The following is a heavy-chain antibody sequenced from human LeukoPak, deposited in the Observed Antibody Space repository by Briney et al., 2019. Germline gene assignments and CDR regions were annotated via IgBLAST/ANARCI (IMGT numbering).Heavy chain of an antibody. Sequence: ASVKVSCKTSGYTFTSYDINWVRQATGQGLEWMGWMNPNSGNTGYAQKFQGRVTLTRDTAKNTAYLELSSLSSQDTAVYYCARRAANYDSSCYQHWGQGTLVAVSS. J-gene: IGHJ4*02. CDR3: ARRAANYDSSCYQH. CDR1: GYTFTSYD. D-gene: IGHD3-22*01. V-gene: IGHV1-8*01. CDR2: MNPNSGNT.